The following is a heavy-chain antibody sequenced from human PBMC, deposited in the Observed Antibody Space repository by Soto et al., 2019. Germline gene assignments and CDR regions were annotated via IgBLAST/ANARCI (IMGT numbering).Heavy chain of an antibody. V-gene: IGHV4-39*01. Sequence: PSETLSLTCTVSGGSISSSSYYWGWIRQPPGKGLEWIGSIYYSGSTYYNPSLKSRVTISVDTSKNQFSLRLSSVTAADTAVYYCARGVPRCSGGSCYSGLARYWGQGTQVTVSS. CDR1: GGSISSSSYY. CDR3: ARGVPRCSGGSCYSGLARY. J-gene: IGHJ4*02. CDR2: IYYSGST. D-gene: IGHD2-15*01.